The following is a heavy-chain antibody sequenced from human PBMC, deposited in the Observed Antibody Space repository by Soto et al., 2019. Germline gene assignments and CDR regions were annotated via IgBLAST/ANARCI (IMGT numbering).Heavy chain of an antibody. V-gene: IGHV1-69*02. CDR2: IIPILGIA. J-gene: IGHJ4*02. CDR1: GVTFSSYT. CDR3: ARDSGYDQDERD. Sequence: QVQLVQSGAEVKKPGSSVKVSCKASGVTFSSYTVSWVRQAPGQGLEWMGRIIPILGIANYAQKFQGRFTITADKSTSTAYMELSSLSSEDTAVYYCARDSGYDQDERDWGQGTQVIVSS. D-gene: IGHD5-12*01.